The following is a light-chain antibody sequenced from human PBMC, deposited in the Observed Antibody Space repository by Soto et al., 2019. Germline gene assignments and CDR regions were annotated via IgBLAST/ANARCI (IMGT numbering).Light chain of an antibody. CDR3: QQYEDLPLT. CDR2: DAS. V-gene: IGKV1-33*01. CDR1: QDINNY. Sequence: DIQLTQSPSSLSASVGDRVTITCKASQDINNYLNWYQQKPGKAPKLLIFDASSVETGVPSRFSGSGSGTHFTFTISSLQPEDIATYHCQQYEDLPLTVGGGTRVELK. J-gene: IGKJ4*01.